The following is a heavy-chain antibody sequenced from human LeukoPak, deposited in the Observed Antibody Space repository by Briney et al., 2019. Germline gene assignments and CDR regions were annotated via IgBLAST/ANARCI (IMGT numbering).Heavy chain of an antibody. Sequence: GGSLRLSCAASGFTFSSYSMNWVRQAPGKGLEWISYIGSSGSPTHYADSVGGRFTISRDNAKNSLYLQMNSLRDEDTAVYFCGRRPYSDTSGRLSDVWGQGTTVTVSS. CDR1: GFTFSSYS. D-gene: IGHD3-22*01. CDR3: GRRPYSDTSGRLSDV. V-gene: IGHV3-48*02. J-gene: IGHJ6*02. CDR2: IGSSGSPT.